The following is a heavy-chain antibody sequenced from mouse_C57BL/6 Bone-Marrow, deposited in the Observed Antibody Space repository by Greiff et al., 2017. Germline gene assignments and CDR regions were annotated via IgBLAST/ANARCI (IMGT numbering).Heavy chain of an antibody. CDR1: GYAFTNYL. D-gene: IGHD2-12*01. CDR3: ARLRSYGGGRFAY. CDR2: INPGSGGT. V-gene: IGHV1-54*01. Sequence: VQLQQSGAELVRPGTSVKVSCKASGYAFTNYLIEWVKQRPGQGLEWIGVINPGSGGTNYNEKFKGKGTLTADKSSSAASIQLSSLTSEDSAVYFCARLRSYGGGRFAYWGQGTLVTVSA. J-gene: IGHJ3*01.